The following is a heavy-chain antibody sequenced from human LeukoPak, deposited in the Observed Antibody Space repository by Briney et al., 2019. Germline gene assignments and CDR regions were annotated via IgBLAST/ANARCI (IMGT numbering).Heavy chain of an antibody. J-gene: IGHJ5*02. CDR3: ARDFGAQYCSSTSCYHWFDP. V-gene: IGHV4-31*03. CDR2: IYYSGST. D-gene: IGHD2-2*01. Sequence: SQTLSLTCTVSGGSISSGGYYWSWIRQHPGKGLEWIGYIYYSGSTYYNPSLKSRVTISVDTPKNQFSLKLSSVTAADTAVYYCARDFGAQYCSSTSCYHWFDPWGQGTLVTVSS. CDR1: GGSISSGGYY.